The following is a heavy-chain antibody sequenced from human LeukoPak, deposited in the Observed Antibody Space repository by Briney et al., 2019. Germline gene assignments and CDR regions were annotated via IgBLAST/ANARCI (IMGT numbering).Heavy chain of an antibody. CDR3: AKGPFDY. CDR1: GFTFDDYA. CDR2: ISWNSGSI. V-gene: IGHV3-9*03. Sequence: GGSLRLSCAASGFTFDDYAMHWVRQAPGKGLERVSGISWNSGSIGYADSVKGRFTISRDNAKNSLYLQMNSLRAEDMALYYCAKGPFDYWGQGTLVTVSS. J-gene: IGHJ4*02.